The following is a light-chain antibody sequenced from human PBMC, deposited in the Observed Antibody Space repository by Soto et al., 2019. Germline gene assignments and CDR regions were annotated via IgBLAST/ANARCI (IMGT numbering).Light chain of an antibody. Sequence: DIVMTQSPATLSVSPGESATLSCRASRTVSTNLAWYQQKPGQAPRLLIYYTSTMATGIPARFSGSGSGTQFTLTISSLQSEDFAVYYCQQYNNWPPGATFGPGTKVEIK. J-gene: IGKJ3*01. CDR1: RTVSTN. CDR3: QQYNNWPPGAT. CDR2: YTS. V-gene: IGKV3-15*01.